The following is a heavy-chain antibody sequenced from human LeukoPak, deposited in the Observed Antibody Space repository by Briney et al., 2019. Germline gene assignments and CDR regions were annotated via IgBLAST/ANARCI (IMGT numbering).Heavy chain of an antibody. J-gene: IGHJ4*02. CDR3: ARGVNYYDSSGYSE. Sequence: ASVKVSCKASGYTFSGYYMHWVRQATGQGLEWMGWMNPNSGNTGYAQKFQGRVTMTRNTSISTAYTELSSLRSEDTAVYYCARGVNYYDSSGYSEWGQGTLVTVSS. V-gene: IGHV1-8*02. CDR1: GYTFSGYY. D-gene: IGHD3-22*01. CDR2: MNPNSGNT.